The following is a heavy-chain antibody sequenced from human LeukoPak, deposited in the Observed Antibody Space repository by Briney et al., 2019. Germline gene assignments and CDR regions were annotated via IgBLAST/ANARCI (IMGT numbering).Heavy chain of an antibody. J-gene: IGHJ4*02. D-gene: IGHD5-12*01. CDR2: IYYSGST. V-gene: IGHV4-61*05. Sequence: SETLSLTCTVSGGSIPISTYYWGWVRQPPRKGLEWIGYIYYSGSTNYNPSLKSRVTISVDTSKNQFSLKLSSVTAADTAVYYCATLYSGYDLGLKGYYFDYWGQGTLVTVSS. CDR1: GGSIPISTYY. CDR3: ATLYSGYDLGLKGYYFDY.